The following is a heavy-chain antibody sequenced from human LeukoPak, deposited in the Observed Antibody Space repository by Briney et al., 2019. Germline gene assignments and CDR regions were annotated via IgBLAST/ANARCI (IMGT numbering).Heavy chain of an antibody. CDR1: GGTFSSYA. Sequence: SVKVSCKASGGTFSSYAISWVRQAPGQGLEWMGRIIPIFGTANYAQKFQGRVTITTDESTSTAYMELSSLRSEDTAVYYCARDSGSYLTPYHFDYWGQGTLVTVSS. V-gene: IGHV1-69*05. CDR3: ARDSGSYLTPYHFDY. D-gene: IGHD1-26*01. J-gene: IGHJ4*02. CDR2: IIPIFGTA.